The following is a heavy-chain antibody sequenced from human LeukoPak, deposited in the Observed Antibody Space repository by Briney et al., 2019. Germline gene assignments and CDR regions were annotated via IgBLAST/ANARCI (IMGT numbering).Heavy chain of an antibody. Sequence: GGSLRLSCAASGFTFSSYGMHWVRQAPGKGLEWVAFIRYDGSNKYYADSVKGRFTISRDNSKNTLYLQMNSLRAEDTAVYYCAKDEVIGRYSYGYAFDIWGQGTMVTVSS. CDR1: GFTFSSYG. D-gene: IGHD5-18*01. CDR3: AKDEVIGRYSYGYAFDI. CDR2: IRYDGSNK. V-gene: IGHV3-30*02. J-gene: IGHJ3*02.